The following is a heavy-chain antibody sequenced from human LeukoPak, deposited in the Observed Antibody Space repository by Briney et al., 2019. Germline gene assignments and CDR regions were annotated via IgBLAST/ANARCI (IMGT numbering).Heavy chain of an antibody. CDR2: ISSSSSYI. J-gene: IGHJ4*02. V-gene: IGHV3-21*01. Sequence: GGSLRLSSAASGFTSSSYSMNWVRQAAGKGLEWVSSISSSSSYIYYADSVKGRFTISRDNAKNSLYLQMNSLRAEDAAVYYCARRLGGEFDYWGQGTLVTVSS. CDR1: GFTSSSYS. D-gene: IGHD3-10*01. CDR3: ARRLGGEFDY.